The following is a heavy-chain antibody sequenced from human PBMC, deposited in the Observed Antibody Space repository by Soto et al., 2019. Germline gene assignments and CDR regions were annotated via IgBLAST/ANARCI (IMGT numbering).Heavy chain of an antibody. CDR3: ASARSGRCGYYFDH. V-gene: IGHV3-33*03. CDR2: IWYDGSNK. J-gene: IGHJ4*02. Sequence: QVQLVESGGGVVQPGRSLRLSCAASGFTFSSYGMHWVRQAPGTGLEWVAVIWYDGSNKYYADSVKGRFTISRDNSKNTLYLQMHSLRVEDTAVYYCASARSGRCGYYFDHWGQGTLFTVSS. D-gene: IGHD3-10*01. CDR1: GFTFSSYG.